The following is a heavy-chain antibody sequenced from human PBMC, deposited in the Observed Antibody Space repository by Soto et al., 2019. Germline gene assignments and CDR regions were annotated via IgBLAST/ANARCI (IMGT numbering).Heavy chain of an antibody. V-gene: IGHV5-51*01. D-gene: IGHD6-13*01. CDR3: ARTAAAGKYYYGIDV. Sequence: SLKISCKGSGYSFTSYWIGWVRQMPGKGLESMGIIYPGDSDTRYSPSFQGQVTISADKSISTAYLQWSSLKASDTATYYCARTAAAGKYYYGIDVWGQGTTVTVSS. J-gene: IGHJ6*02. CDR2: IYPGDSDT. CDR1: GYSFTSYW.